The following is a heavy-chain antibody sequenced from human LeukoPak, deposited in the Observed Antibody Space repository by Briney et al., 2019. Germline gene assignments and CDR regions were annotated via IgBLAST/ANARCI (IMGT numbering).Heavy chain of an antibody. CDR2: INSDGSST. CDR1: GFTFSSYW. D-gene: IGHD3-3*01. CDR3: ARGLYDFWSGLEGEIDP. J-gene: IGHJ5*02. Sequence: PGGSLRLSCAASGFTFSSYWMHWVRQAPGKGLVWVSRINSDGSSTSYADSVKGRFTISRDNAKNTLYLQMNSLRAEDTAVYYCARGLYDFWSGLEGEIDPWGQGTLVTVPS. V-gene: IGHV3-74*01.